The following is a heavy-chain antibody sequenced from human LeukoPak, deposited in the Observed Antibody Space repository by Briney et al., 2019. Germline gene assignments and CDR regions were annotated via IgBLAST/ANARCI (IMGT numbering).Heavy chain of an antibody. D-gene: IGHD4-17*01. CDR2: ISSSSSYI. Sequence: GGSLRLSCAASGLTFSSYSMNWVRQAPGKGLEWVSSISSSSSYIYYADSVKGRFTISRDNAKNSLYLQMNSLRAEDTAVYYCARPLYGDYGFDYWGQGTLVTVSS. CDR1: GLTFSSYS. V-gene: IGHV3-21*01. J-gene: IGHJ4*02. CDR3: ARPLYGDYGFDY.